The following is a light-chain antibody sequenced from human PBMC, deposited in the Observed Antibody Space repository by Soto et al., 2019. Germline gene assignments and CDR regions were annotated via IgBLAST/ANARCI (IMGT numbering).Light chain of an antibody. J-gene: IGLJ3*02. Sequence: QSALTQSASVSGSPGQSITISCTGTSSDVGGYNYVSWYQQHPGKAPKLIIYDVSNRPSGVSTSFSGSKSGNTASLTISGLQAEDEADYSCSSYTSTNSWVFGGGTKVTVL. CDR2: DVS. CDR3: SSYTSTNSWV. V-gene: IGLV2-14*01. CDR1: SSDVGGYNY.